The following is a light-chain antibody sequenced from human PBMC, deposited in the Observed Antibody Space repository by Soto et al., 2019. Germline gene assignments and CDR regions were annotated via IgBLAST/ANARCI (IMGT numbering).Light chain of an antibody. CDR2: GAS. J-gene: IGKJ3*01. CDR3: QQYGSSPRFT. V-gene: IGKV3-20*01. Sequence: EIVLTQSPGTLSLSPGERATLSCRASQSVSSSYLAWYQQKPGQAPRLLIYGASSRATGIPDMFSGSGSGTDFTLTISRLESEDFAVYYCQQYGSSPRFTFGPGTKVDIK. CDR1: QSVSSSY.